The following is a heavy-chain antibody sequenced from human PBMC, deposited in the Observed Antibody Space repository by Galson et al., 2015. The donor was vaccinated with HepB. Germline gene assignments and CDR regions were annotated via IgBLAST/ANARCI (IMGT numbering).Heavy chain of an antibody. CDR1: GYSFTSYW. J-gene: IGHJ4*02. V-gene: IGHV5-51*01. CDR3: ARHLPASIVVVSEGYFDY. D-gene: IGHD3-22*01. Sequence: QSGAEVKKPGESLKISCKGSGYSFTSYWIGWVRQTPGKGLEWMGIIYPGDSDTRDSPSFQGQVTISADKSISTAYLQWSSLKASDTAMYYCARHLPASIVVVSEGYFDYWGQGTLVTVSS. CDR2: IYPGDSDT.